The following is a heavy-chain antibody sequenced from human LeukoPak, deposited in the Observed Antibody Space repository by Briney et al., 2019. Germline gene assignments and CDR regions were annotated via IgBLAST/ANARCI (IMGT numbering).Heavy chain of an antibody. CDR2: ISYDGSNK. CDR1: GFTFSSYA. J-gene: IGHJ4*02. V-gene: IGHV3-30-3*01. CDR3: AKDADYDFSDY. D-gene: IGHD3-3*01. Sequence: GRSLRLSCAASGFTFSSYAMHWVRQAPGKGLEWVAVISYDGSNKYYADSVKGRFTISRDNSKNTLYLQMNSLRAEDTAVYYCAKDADYDFSDYWGQGTLVTVSS.